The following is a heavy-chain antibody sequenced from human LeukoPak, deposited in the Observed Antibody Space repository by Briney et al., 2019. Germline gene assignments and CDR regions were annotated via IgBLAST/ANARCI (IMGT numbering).Heavy chain of an antibody. CDR3: ARDRPPRNFDY. CDR2: MSKSGTYI. V-gene: IGHV3-21*01. J-gene: IGHJ4*02. Sequence: GGSLRLSCSASGFNFTNYSMNWVRQAPGKGLEWVSSMSKSGTYIDYADSVRGRFTISRDNAKNSLYLQMNSLRAEDTAVYYCARDRPPRNFDYWGQGTLVTVSS. CDR1: GFNFTNYS. D-gene: IGHD6-6*01.